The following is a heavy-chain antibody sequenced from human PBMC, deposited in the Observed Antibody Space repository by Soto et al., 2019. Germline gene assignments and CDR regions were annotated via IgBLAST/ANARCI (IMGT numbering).Heavy chain of an antibody. V-gene: IGHV1-69*13. Sequence: SSVKVSCKASGGTFSSYAISWLRQAPGQGLEWMGGIIPIFGTANYAQKFQGRVTITADESTSTAYMELSSLRSEDTAVYYCAVRITMVRGVIIPNRGMDVWG. D-gene: IGHD3-10*01. CDR2: IIPIFGTA. J-gene: IGHJ6*02. CDR3: AVRITMVRGVIIPNRGMDV. CDR1: GGTFSSYA.